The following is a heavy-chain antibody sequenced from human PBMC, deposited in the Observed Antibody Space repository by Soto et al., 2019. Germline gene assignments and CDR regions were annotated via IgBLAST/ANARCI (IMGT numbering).Heavy chain of an antibody. D-gene: IGHD3-10*01. CDR1: EFTFNSFV. J-gene: IGHJ6*02. CDR3: AKDLGWLGITVVRGMPGDYYGMDV. Sequence: LTLSCGSSEFTFNSFVMQLVLQEPGKELEWVAVISYDGSTEEYGDSVKGRFTIPRDDSENTLYLQMNSLRAEDTALYYCAKDLGWLGITVVRGMPGDYYGMDVWGQGTTVTVS. V-gene: IGHV3-30*18. CDR2: ISYDGSTE.